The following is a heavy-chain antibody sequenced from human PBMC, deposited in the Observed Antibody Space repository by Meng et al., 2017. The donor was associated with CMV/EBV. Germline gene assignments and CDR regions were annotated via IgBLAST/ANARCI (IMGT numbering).Heavy chain of an antibody. V-gene: IGHV1-2*02. D-gene: IGHD6-13*01. CDR1: GYTFTGYY. J-gene: IGHJ6*02. Sequence: ASVKVSCKASGYTFTGYYMHWVRQAPGQGLEWMGWINPNSCGTNYAQKFQGRVTMTRDTSISTAYMELSRLRSDDTAVYYCARDQPPGIAAAGTGPYYYYGMDVWGQGTTVTVSS. CDR2: INPNSCGT. CDR3: ARDQPPGIAAAGTGPYYYYGMDV.